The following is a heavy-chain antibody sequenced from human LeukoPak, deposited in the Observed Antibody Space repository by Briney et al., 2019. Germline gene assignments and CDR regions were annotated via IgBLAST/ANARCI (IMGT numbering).Heavy chain of an antibody. Sequence: GGSLRLSCAASGFTFSSHGMHWVRQAPGKGLEWVAVILNDGSNKYYADSVKGRFTISRDNSKYTLYLQMNSLRAEDTAVYYCAKDRVGCSGDSCYAGNFDYWGQGTLVTVSS. V-gene: IGHV3-30*18. CDR1: GFTFSSHG. D-gene: IGHD2-15*01. CDR3: AKDRVGCSGDSCYAGNFDY. J-gene: IGHJ4*02. CDR2: ILNDGSNK.